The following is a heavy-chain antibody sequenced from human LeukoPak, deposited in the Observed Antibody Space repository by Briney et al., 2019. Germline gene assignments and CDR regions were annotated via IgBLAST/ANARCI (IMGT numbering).Heavy chain of an antibody. CDR2: IKQDGSEI. V-gene: IGHV3-7*01. Sequence: GGSLRLSCAASGFTFTNFWTTWIRQAPGKGLEWVANIKQDGSEIYYVDSVKGRFTISRDNAKNSVYLQMNSLRAEDTAVYYCARENTAVPGGDCWGRGTLVTVSS. J-gene: IGHJ4*02. D-gene: IGHD5-18*01. CDR1: GFTFTNFW. CDR3: ARENTAVPGGDC.